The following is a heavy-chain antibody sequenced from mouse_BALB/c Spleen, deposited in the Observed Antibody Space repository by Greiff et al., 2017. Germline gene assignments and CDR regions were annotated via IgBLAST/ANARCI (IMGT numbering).Heavy chain of an antibody. CDR2: IYPGNGDT. J-gene: IGHJ1*01. CDR3: ARGVYDGYWYFDV. CDR1: GYTFTSYN. Sequence: QVQLQQSGAELVKPGASVKMSCKASGYTFTSYNMHWVKQTPGQGLEWIGAIYPGNGDTSYNQKFKGKATLTADKSSSTAYMQLSSLTSEDSAVYYCARGVYDGYWYFDVWGAGTTVTVSS. D-gene: IGHD2-3*01. V-gene: IGHV1-12*01.